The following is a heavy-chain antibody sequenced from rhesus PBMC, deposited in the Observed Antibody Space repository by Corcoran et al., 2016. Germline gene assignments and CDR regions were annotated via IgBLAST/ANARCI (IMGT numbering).Heavy chain of an antibody. CDR2: INGNSGRT. J-gene: IGHJ4*01. Sequence: QVQLPESGPGLVKPSETLSLTCAVSGGSFSSYWWRWIRPPPGKRLEGIGEINGNSGRTNYNPSLKSRVTISKDASKNQFSLKLSSVTAADTAVYYCARVRYSSGSYYFDYWGQGVLVTVSS. CDR1: GGSFSSYW. CDR3: ARVRYSSGSYYFDY. D-gene: IGHD6-31*01. V-gene: IGHV4-80*01.